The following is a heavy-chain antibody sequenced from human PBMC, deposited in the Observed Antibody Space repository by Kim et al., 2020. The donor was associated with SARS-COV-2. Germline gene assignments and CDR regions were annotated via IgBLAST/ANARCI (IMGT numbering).Heavy chain of an antibody. CDR1: GFIFSTYP. D-gene: IGHD7-27*01. J-gene: IGHJ4*02. Sequence: GGSLRLSCAASGFIFSTYPMHWVRQTPGKGLEWVAFISFDGTNQNYPDFVKGRFTISRDDSMNTLYLQMSSLRVEDTGVYYCATEGAALGTFDYWGQGTLVTVSS. CDR3: ATEGAALGTFDY. CDR2: ISFDGTNQ. V-gene: IGHV3-30*04.